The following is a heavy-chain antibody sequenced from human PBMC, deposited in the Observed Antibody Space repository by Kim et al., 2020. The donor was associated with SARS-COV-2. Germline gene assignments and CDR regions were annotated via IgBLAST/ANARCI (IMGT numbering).Heavy chain of an antibody. CDR3: TSRSVTAVPYFDY. D-gene: IGHD4-17*01. CDR2: INPDGSSI. Sequence: GGSLRLSCEVSGFTFSRYWMHWVRQGPGKGLEWVSRINPDGSSISYADSVKGRFTISRDNAKNTLYLQMNSLRADDTAVYYCTSRSVTAVPYFDYWGQGALVTVFS. V-gene: IGHV3-74*01. J-gene: IGHJ4*02. CDR1: GFTFSRYW.